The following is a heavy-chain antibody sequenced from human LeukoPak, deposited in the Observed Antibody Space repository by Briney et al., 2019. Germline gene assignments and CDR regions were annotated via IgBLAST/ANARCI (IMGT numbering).Heavy chain of an antibody. CDR3: AKGNWGNPFDI. Sequence: GGSLRLSCAASGFTFSDYYMSWIRQAPGKGLEWVSYISSSGSTIYYADSVKGRFTISRDNAKNSLYLEMNSLRADDTALYYCAKGNWGNPFDIWGQGTMVTVFS. D-gene: IGHD7-27*01. J-gene: IGHJ3*02. V-gene: IGHV3-11*01. CDR2: ISSSGSTI. CDR1: GFTFSDYY.